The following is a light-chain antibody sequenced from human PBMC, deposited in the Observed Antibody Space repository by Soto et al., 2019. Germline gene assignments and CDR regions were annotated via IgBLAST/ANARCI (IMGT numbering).Light chain of an antibody. J-gene: IGLJ2*01. V-gene: IGLV3-27*01. CDR2: KDT. Sequence: SYELTQPSSVSVSPGQTARITCSGDVVAKKYARWFQQKPGQAPVLVIYKDTERPSGIPERFSGSSSGTTVTLTISGAQVEDEADYYCYSAADNHLSLAFGGGTQLTVL. CDR3: YSAADNHLSLA. CDR1: VVAKKY.